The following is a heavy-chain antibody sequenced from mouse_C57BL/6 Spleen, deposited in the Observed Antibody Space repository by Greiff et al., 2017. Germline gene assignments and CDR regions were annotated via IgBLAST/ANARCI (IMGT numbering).Heavy chain of an antibody. CDR1: GYTFTSYW. D-gene: IGHD3-3*01. Sequence: QVQLQQPGAELVRPGSSVKLSCKASGYTFTSYWMDWVKQRPGQGLEWIGNIYPSDSETHYNQKFKDKATLTVDKSSSTAYMQLSSLTSEDSAVYYCARRAGYWYFDDWGTGTTVTVSS. CDR2: IYPSDSET. CDR3: ARRAGYWYFDD. V-gene: IGHV1-61*01. J-gene: IGHJ1*03.